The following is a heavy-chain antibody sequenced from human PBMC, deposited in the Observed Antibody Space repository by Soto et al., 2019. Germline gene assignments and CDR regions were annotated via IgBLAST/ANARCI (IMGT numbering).Heavy chain of an antibody. D-gene: IGHD1-26*01. CDR3: AGGGAGSGPFTWELPDH. CDR1: GNTFTYRY. Sequence: QMQLVQSGAEVKKTGSSVTVSCKALGNTFTYRYLHWVRQAPGQALEWMGWITPFSGDVHYAQKFQERVTITRDRSINTAYMQMSILRSEDTAMYFCAGGGAGSGPFTWELPDHGGQGTLVTVSS. CDR2: ITPFSGDV. V-gene: IGHV1-45*02. J-gene: IGHJ4*02.